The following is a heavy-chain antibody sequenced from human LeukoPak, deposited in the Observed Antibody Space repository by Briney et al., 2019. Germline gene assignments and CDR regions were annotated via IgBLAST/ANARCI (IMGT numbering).Heavy chain of an antibody. D-gene: IGHD1-26*01. Sequence: GASVKVSCKASGYTFTGYYMHWVRQAPGQGLEWMGRINPNSGGTNYAQKFQGRVTMTSDTSISTAYMELSRLRSDDTAVFYCARISLGAIWGYYYGMDVWGQGTTVTVSS. V-gene: IGHV1-2*06. CDR3: ARISLGAIWGYYYGMDV. J-gene: IGHJ6*02. CDR2: INPNSGGT. CDR1: GYTFTGYY.